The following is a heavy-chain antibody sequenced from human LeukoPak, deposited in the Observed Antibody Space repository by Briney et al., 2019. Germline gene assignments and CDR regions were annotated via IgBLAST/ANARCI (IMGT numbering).Heavy chain of an antibody. CDR2: INHSGST. Sequence: PSETLSLTCAVYGGSFSGYYWSWIRQPPGKGLEWIGEINHSGSTNYNPSLKSRVTISVDTSKNQFSLKLSSVTAADTAVYYCARGIVVVPAAIGLPRWFDPWGQGTLVTVSS. J-gene: IGHJ5*02. V-gene: IGHV4-34*01. CDR1: GGSFSGYY. D-gene: IGHD2-2*02. CDR3: ARGIVVVPAAIGLPRWFDP.